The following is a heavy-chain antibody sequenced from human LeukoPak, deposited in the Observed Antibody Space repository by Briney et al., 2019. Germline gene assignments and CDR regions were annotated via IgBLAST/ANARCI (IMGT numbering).Heavy chain of an antibody. D-gene: IGHD2-2*01. J-gene: IGHJ6*02. CDR1: GNTFTGYY. V-gene: IGHV1-2*02. CDR2: INPNTGGT. Sequence: ASLKVSCKASGNTFTGYYMHWVRQAPGQGLEWMGWINPNTGGTDTAQKFQGRVTMTRDTSISTAYMELSRLRSDDTAVYYCTRDHCTRTNCYEDYYYGMDVWGQGTTVTVSS. CDR3: TRDHCTRTNCYEDYYYGMDV.